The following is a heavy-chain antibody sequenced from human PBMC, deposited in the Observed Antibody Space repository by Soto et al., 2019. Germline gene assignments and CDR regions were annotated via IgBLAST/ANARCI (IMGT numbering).Heavy chain of an antibody. CDR2: IIPILGIA. V-gene: IGHV1-69*02. Sequence: SVKVSCKASGGTFSSYTISWVRQATGQRLEWMGRIIPILGIANYAQKFQGRVTITADKSTSTAYMELSSLRSEDTAVYYCASSLAYCGGDCLGRLDYWGQGTLVTVSS. CDR1: GGTFSSYT. J-gene: IGHJ4*02. CDR3: ASSLAYCGGDCLGRLDY. D-gene: IGHD2-21*01.